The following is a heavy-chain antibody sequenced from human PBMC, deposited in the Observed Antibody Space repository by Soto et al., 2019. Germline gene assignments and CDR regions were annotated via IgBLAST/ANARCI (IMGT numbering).Heavy chain of an antibody. D-gene: IGHD1-7*01. CDR3: AREVSGTSFDY. Sequence: HPGGSLRLSCAASGLIVSYNYINWVRQAPGKGLEWVSVTYTGGYTYYADSVKGRFTISRDNSKNTLYLQMNSLRAEDTAVYYCAREVSGTSFDYWGQGTLVTVSS. CDR1: GLIVSYNY. V-gene: IGHV3-53*01. CDR2: TYTGGYT. J-gene: IGHJ4*02.